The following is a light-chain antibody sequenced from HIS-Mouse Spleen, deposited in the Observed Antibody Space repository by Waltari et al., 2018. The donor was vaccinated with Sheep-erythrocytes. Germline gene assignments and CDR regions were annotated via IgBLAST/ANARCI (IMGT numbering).Light chain of an antibody. V-gene: IGLV3-1*01. J-gene: IGLJ2*01. CDR3: QAWDSSTAV. CDR2: QDS. CDR1: KLGDKY. Sequence: SYELTQPPSVSVSPGQTASITCSGDKLGDKYACWYQQKPGQSPVLVIYQDSKRPSGIPERFSSYNSGNTATLTISGTQAMDEADYYCQAWDSSTAVFGGGTKLTVL.